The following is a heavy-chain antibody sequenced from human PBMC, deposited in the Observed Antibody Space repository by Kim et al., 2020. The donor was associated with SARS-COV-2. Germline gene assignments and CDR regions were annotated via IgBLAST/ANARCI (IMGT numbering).Heavy chain of an antibody. CDR3: ASPVGATLQPYYYGMDV. J-gene: IGHJ6*02. Sequence: SVKVSCKASGGTFSSYAISWVRQAPGQGLEWMGGIIPIFGTANYAQKFQGRVTITADESTSTAYMELSSLRSEDTAVYYCASPVGATLQPYYYGMDVWGQGTTVTVSS. CDR1: GGTFSSYA. CDR2: IIPIFGTA. V-gene: IGHV1-69*13. D-gene: IGHD1-26*01.